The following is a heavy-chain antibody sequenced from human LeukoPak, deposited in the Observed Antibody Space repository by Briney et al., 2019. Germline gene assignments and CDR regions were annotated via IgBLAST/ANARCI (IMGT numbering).Heavy chain of an antibody. CDR1: GDSVSSDSAA. J-gene: IGHJ6*02. Sequence: SQTLSLTCAISGDSVSSDSAAWNWIRQSPSRGLERLGRTYYRSKWYNDYAVSVKSQITINPDTSKNQFSLQLNSVTPEDTAVYYCARDRSIAAPDYYYYGMDVWGQGTTVTVSS. CDR2: TYYRSKWYN. D-gene: IGHD6-6*01. CDR3: ARDRSIAAPDYYYYGMDV. V-gene: IGHV6-1*01.